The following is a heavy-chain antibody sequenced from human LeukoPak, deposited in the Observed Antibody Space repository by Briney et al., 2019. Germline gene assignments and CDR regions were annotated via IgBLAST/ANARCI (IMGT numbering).Heavy chain of an antibody. CDR2: ISSSSSYM. J-gene: IGHJ4*02. CDR1: GFTFSSYS. D-gene: IGHD2-2*01. Sequence: PGGSLRLSCAASGFTFSSYSMNWVRQAPGKGLEWVSSISSSSSYMYYADSVKGRFTISRDNAKNSLYLQMNSLRAEDTAVYYCARDPRNLYCSSTSCSRFDYWGQGTLVTVSS. V-gene: IGHV3-21*01. CDR3: ARDPRNLYCSSTSCSRFDY.